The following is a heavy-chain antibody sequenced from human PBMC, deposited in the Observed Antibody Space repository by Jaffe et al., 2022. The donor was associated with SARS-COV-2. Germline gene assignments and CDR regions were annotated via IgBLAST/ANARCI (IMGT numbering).Heavy chain of an antibody. Sequence: QLQLQESGPGLVKPSETLSLTCTVSGGSISSSSYYWGWIRQPPGKGLEWIGSIYYSGSTYYNPSLKSRVTISVDTSKNQFSLKLSSVTAADTAVYYCARHQYYMITFGGVIDYWGQGTLVTVSS. CDR2: IYYSGST. CDR3: ARHQYYMITFGGVIDY. J-gene: IGHJ4*02. CDR1: GGSISSSSYY. V-gene: IGHV4-39*01. D-gene: IGHD3-16*01.